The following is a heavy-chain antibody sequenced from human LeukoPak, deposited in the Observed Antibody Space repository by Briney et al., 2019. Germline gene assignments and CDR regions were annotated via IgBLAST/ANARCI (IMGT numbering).Heavy chain of an antibody. CDR2: ISWNSGSI. CDR3: AKDIHYDILTGPVGY. V-gene: IGHV3-9*01. Sequence: GGSLRLSCAASGFTFDDYAMHWVRQAPGKGLEWVSGISWNSGSIGYADSVKGRFTISRDNAKNSLYLQMNSLRAEDTALYYCAKDIHYDILTGPVGYWGQGTLVTVSS. CDR1: GFTFDDYA. J-gene: IGHJ4*02. D-gene: IGHD3-9*01.